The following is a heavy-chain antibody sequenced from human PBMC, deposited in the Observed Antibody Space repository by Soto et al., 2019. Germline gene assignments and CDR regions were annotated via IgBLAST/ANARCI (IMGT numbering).Heavy chain of an antibody. CDR3: ARDCSSDTSLDY. CDR1: GYTFTSYA. CDR2: INAGNGNT. D-gene: IGHD2-21*01. V-gene: IGHV1-3*01. J-gene: IGHJ4*02. Sequence: ASVKVSCKASGYTFTSYAMHWVRQAPGQRLEWMGWINAGNGNTKYSQKFQGRVTITRDTSASTAYMELSSLRSEDTAVYYCARDCSSDTSLDYWGQGTLVTVSS.